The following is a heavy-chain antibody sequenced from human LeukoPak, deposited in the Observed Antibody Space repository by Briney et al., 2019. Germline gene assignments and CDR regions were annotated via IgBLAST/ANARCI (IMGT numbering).Heavy chain of an antibody. CDR1: GFTFSNYA. CDR2: ISGSGEST. D-gene: IGHD7-27*01. V-gene: IGHV3-23*01. J-gene: IGHJ4*02. Sequence: RGSLRLSCAASGFTFSNYAITWIRQAPGKGLEWVSEISGSGESTYYGDSVKGRFTISRDNSKNTLYLQMNSLRAGDTAVYYCAREHWDFDYWGQGTLVTVSS. CDR3: AREHWDFDY.